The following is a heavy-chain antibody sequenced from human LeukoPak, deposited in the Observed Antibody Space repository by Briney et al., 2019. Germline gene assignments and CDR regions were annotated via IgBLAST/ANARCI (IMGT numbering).Heavy chain of an antibody. J-gene: IGHJ4*02. V-gene: IGHV3-7*05. CDR1: GFTFSSYW. D-gene: IGHD3-22*01. Sequence: GGSLRLLRAASGFTFSSYWMSWVRQAPGKGLEWVANKKQDGSEKYYVDSVKGRFNISRDNAKNSLYLQMNSLRAEDTAVYYCARDFIVSYYDSSGFGYWGQGTLVTVSS. CDR3: ARDFIVSYYDSSGFGY. CDR2: KKQDGSEK.